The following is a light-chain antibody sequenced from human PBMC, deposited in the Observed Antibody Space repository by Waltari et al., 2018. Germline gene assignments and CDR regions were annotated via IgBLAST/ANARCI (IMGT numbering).Light chain of an antibody. CDR3: QQYNNWPPLT. CDR1: QSIGES. V-gene: IGKV3D-15*01. Sequence: EIVMTQSPATLSVSPGDRATLSCRASQSIGESLAWYQQRPGQAPRLLIYAASTRTTGLPARFSGSGSGTEFTLTISSLQSEDFAIYYCQQYNNWPPLTFGGGTKVEIK. CDR2: AAS. J-gene: IGKJ4*01.